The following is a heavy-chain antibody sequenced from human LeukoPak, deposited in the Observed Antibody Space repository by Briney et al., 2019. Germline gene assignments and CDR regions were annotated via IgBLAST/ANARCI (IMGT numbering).Heavy chain of an antibody. V-gene: IGHV3-7*01. Sequence: GGSLRLSCAASGFTFSSYWMSWVRQAPGKGLEWVANIKQDGSEKYYVDSVKGRFTISRDNAKNTLYLQMNSLRAEDTAVYYCATGNYYDSSCYYTFVYWGQGALVTVSS. CDR1: GFTFSSYW. CDR3: ATGNYYDSSCYYTFVY. J-gene: IGHJ4*02. D-gene: IGHD3-22*01. CDR2: IKQDGSEK.